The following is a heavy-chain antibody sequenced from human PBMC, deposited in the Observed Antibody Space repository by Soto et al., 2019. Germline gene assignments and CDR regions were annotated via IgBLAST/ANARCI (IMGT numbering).Heavy chain of an antibody. J-gene: IGHJ6*03. CDR2: INPSGGTT. Sequence: QVQLVQSGAEVKKPGASVRVSCKASGYTFANYFVHWVRQAPGQGLEWMGIINPSGGTTSYAQNFQGRATITRDTFTSTVHVELSSLRSEHTAMYYCGRASVAGTDYHSYYMDVWGKGTTVTVS. D-gene: IGHD6-19*01. CDR1: GYTFANYF. CDR3: GRASVAGTDYHSYYMDV. V-gene: IGHV1-46*01.